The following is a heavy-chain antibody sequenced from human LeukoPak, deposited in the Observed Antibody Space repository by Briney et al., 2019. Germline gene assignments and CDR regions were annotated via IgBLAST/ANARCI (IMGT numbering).Heavy chain of an antibody. J-gene: IGHJ4*02. CDR1: GFTFSSNV. CDR2: IPASGGTT. V-gene: IGHV3-23*01. Sequence: GGSLRLSCAASGFTFSSNVMIWVRQAPGKGLEWVSSIPASGGTTYYADSVKGRFTISRDNSKNSLYLQMDSLRAEDTAVYYCARGVWLGAAAGKGPFDYWGQGTLVTVSS. CDR3: ARGVWLGAAAGKGPFDY. D-gene: IGHD6-13*01.